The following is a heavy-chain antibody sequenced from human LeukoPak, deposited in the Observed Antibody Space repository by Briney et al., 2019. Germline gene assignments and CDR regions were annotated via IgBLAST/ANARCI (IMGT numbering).Heavy chain of an antibody. J-gene: IGHJ5*02. D-gene: IGHD4-17*01. CDR1: GCLLSTSGVA. V-gene: IGHV2-5*01. CDR3: ARRRSPSNGDWFGP. Sequence: ESGPTLVNPTQTRTLTCTFCGCLLSTSGVAVGWFRPPPGGALEWLPVIYWNDGTYYSRSLKSPPTIAKDTSKNQVVLTMTNMDPVDTATFYCARRRSPSNGDWFGPWGQGTLVTVSS. CDR2: IYWNDGT.